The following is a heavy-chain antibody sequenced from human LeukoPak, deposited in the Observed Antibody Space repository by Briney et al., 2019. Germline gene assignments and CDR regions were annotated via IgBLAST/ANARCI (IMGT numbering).Heavy chain of an antibody. D-gene: IGHD5-24*01. J-gene: IGHJ5*02. V-gene: IGHV1-69*05. Sequence: SVKVSCKASGGTFSSYAISWVRQAPGQGLEWMGGIIPIFGTANYAQKFQGRVTITTDESTSTAYMELSSLRSEDTAVYHCAVEMATIPNWFDPWGQGTLVTVSS. CDR3: AVEMATIPNWFDP. CDR2: IIPIFGTA. CDR1: GGTFSSYA.